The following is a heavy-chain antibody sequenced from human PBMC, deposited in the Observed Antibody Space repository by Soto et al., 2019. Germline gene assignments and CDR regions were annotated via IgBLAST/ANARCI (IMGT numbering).Heavy chain of an antibody. D-gene: IGHD2-2*03. J-gene: IGHJ4*02. CDR3: ETVDSSLAHFDY. CDR1: GGSISSSNW. V-gene: IGHV4-4*02. CDR2: ICHSGST. Sequence: QVQLQESGPGLVKPSGTLSLTCAVSGGSISSSNWWNWVRQPPGKGLEWIGEICHSGSTNYSPSLKSRVTISVDKSKNQFSLMLSSVTAADTAVYFCETVDSSLAHFDYWGQGTLVTVSS.